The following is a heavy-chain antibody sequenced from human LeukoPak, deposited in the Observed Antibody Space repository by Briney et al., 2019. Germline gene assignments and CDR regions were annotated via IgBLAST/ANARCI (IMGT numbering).Heavy chain of an antibody. V-gene: IGHV1-18*01. Sequence: ASVKVSCKASGYTFTSHGISWVRQAPGQGPEWMGWISTYNGNTNYAQKLQGRVSMTTDTSTSTAYMDLRSLRSDDTAVYYCARADNWEGAKGDWGQGTMVTVSS. CDR1: GYTFTSHG. D-gene: IGHD3-16*01. CDR3: ARADNWEGAKGD. J-gene: IGHJ3*01. CDR2: ISTYNGNT.